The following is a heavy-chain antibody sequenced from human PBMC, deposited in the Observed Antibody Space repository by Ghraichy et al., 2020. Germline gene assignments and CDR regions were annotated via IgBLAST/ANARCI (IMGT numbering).Heavy chain of an antibody. Sequence: ASVKVSCKASGYTFTAYHIHWVRQAPGQGLEWMGRISPNNGGTIHAQKFQGRVTMTRDTSISTAYMELSSLRSDDTALYSCARLEGVTATPEDWGQGTLVTVSS. J-gene: IGHJ4*02. CDR2: ISPNNGGT. V-gene: IGHV1-2*06. D-gene: IGHD2-15*01. CDR3: ARLEGVTATPED. CDR1: GYTFTAYH.